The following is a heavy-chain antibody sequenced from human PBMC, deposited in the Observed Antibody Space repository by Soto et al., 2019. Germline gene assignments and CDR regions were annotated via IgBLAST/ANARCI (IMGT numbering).Heavy chain of an antibody. V-gene: IGHV1-18*01. J-gene: IGHJ4*02. D-gene: IGHD3-3*01. CDR2: ISSYNGYT. CDR3: ARYSPLDFLSDSTSPTYYFDY. CDR1: GYTFTAYG. Sequence: QVQLVQSGAEVKKPGASVKVSCKASGYTFTAYGITWVRQAPGQGLEWMGWISSYNGYTNYAQKLQGRVTMITDISTTISYMELRSLTSDDTAVYFCARYSPLDFLSDSTSPTYYFDYWGQGTLVTVSS.